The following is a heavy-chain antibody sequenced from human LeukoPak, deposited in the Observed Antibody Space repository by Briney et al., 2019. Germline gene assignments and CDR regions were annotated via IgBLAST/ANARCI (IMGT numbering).Heavy chain of an antibody. J-gene: IGHJ4*02. V-gene: IGHV4-39*01. CDR1: GGSISSSSYY. Sequence: SETLSLTCTVSGGSISSSSYYWGWIRQPPGKGLEWIGSIYYSGSTYYNPSLKSRVTISVDTSKNQFSLKLSSVTAADTAVYYCASLSTSSYQPPLYGTFDYWGQGTLVTVSS. CDR2: IYYSGST. D-gene: IGHD2-2*01. CDR3: ASLSTSSYQPPLYGTFDY.